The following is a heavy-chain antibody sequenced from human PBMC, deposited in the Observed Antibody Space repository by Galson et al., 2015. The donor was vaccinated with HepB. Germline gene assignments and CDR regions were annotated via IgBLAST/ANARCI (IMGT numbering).Heavy chain of an antibody. CDR3: AKEFTDFDSAGDAFDV. Sequence: SLRLSCAASGFMFRRYAMAWVRQAPGKGLEWVSVIGIERPTTFYSDSVRGRFTISRDDSSNTLYLQMNSPRAADTAVYYCAKEFTDFDSAGDAFDVWGQGTMVTVSS. J-gene: IGHJ3*01. CDR1: GFMFRRYA. D-gene: IGHD3-9*01. CDR2: IGIERPTT. V-gene: IGHV3-23*01.